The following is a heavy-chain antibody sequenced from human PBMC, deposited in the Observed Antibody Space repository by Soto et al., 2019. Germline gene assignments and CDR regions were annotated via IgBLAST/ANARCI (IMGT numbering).Heavy chain of an antibody. J-gene: IGHJ6*02. CDR2: ITGRDDRT. CDR1: GFNFSSYA. D-gene: IGHD1-26*01. CDR3: EKDLSIVGAPYYFSPLDV. V-gene: IGHV3-23*01. Sequence: PGGSLRLSCAASGFNFSSYALTWVRQAAGKGLEWVSGITGRDDRTYYADSVKGRFTISRDNSKNTLFLQMSSLRADDTAVYYCEKDLSIVGAPYYFSPLDVWGQGTTVTVSS.